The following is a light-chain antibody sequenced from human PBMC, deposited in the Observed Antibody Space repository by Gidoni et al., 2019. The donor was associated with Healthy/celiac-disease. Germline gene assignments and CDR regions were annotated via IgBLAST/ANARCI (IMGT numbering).Light chain of an antibody. Sequence: EIVLTQSPGTLSLSPGERATLCCRASQSVSSSYLAWYQQKPGQAPRLLIYGASSRATGIPDRFSGSGSGTDFTLTISRLEPEDFAVYYCQQYGSSPRSFGQGTKLEIK. J-gene: IGKJ2*04. CDR3: QQYGSSPRS. CDR2: GAS. CDR1: QSVSSSY. V-gene: IGKV3-20*01.